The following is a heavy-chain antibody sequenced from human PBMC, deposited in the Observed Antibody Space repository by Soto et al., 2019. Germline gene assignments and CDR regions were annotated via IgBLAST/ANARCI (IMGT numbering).Heavy chain of an antibody. Sequence: QITLNESGPTVVRPTETLTLTCRFSGFSLTTSGVGVGWIRQSPGKAPEWLALIYWADDKRYSASLKSRLTITKDTSKNQVVLTVSDLDPTDTVTYYCAHRVLRTVFGLVTTTAIYFDFWGQGTPVAVSS. J-gene: IGHJ4*02. CDR1: GFSLTTSGVG. D-gene: IGHD3-3*01. V-gene: IGHV2-5*02. CDR3: AHRVLRTVFGLVTTTAIYFDF. CDR2: IYWADDK.